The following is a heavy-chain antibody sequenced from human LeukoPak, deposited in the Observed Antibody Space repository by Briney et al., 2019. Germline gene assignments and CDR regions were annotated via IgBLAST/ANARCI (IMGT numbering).Heavy chain of an antibody. CDR2: ISSSGSTI. V-gene: IGHV3-48*04. D-gene: IGHD6-6*01. Sequence: GGSLRLSCAASGFPFSSYWMHWVRQAPGKGLEWVSYISSSGSTIYYAGSVKGRFTISRDNARNSLYLQMNSLRAEDTAVYYCVRVESSSSPVYWGQGALVTVSS. J-gene: IGHJ4*02. CDR3: VRVESSSSPVY. CDR1: GFPFSSYW.